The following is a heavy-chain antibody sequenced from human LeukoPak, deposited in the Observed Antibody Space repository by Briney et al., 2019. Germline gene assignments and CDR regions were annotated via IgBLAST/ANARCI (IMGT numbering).Heavy chain of an antibody. CDR2: ISGVGDST. Sequence: GGSLRLSCAASGFMFRNFAMSWVRQAPGKGLEWDSSISGVGDSTYYADSVKGRFTISRDNSKNTLYLQMNSLRAEDTAVYYCAKDRVVAGSFDYSGQGTLVTVSS. CDR1: GFMFRNFA. CDR3: AKDRVVAGSFDY. D-gene: IGHD6-19*01. V-gene: IGHV3-23*01. J-gene: IGHJ4*02.